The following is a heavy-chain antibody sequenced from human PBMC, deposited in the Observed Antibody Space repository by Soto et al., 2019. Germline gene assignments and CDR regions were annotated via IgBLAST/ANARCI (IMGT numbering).Heavy chain of an antibody. V-gene: IGHV3-23*01. CDR3: VKDGEGYNGVWDYFDH. Sequence: EVQLLESGGGWVQPGGSLRLSCAASGFTFRNYAMTWVRQAPGKGLEWVSGISGGGDETYNADSVKGRFTISRDNSKNTLFLQMSSLRAEDTAIYYCVKDGEGYNGVWDYFDHWGQGTLMTV. CDR1: GFTFRNYA. J-gene: IGHJ4*02. CDR2: ISGGGDET. D-gene: IGHD3-16*01.